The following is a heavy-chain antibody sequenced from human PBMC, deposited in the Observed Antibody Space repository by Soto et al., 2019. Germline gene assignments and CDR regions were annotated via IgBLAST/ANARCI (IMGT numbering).Heavy chain of an antibody. CDR2: ISYSGST. D-gene: IGHD3-9*01. CDR3: AGEKGENYQKGVYLVDW. J-gene: IGHJ1*01. CDR1: GGSINTYY. Sequence: PSETLSLTCSVSGGSINTYYWSWIRQPPGKGLEWIGYISYSGSTNYNPSLRSRVTISVDTSKNQFSLRLTSVTAADTAVYYCAGEKGENYQKGVYLVDWGGQGTLVTVSS. V-gene: IGHV4-59*01.